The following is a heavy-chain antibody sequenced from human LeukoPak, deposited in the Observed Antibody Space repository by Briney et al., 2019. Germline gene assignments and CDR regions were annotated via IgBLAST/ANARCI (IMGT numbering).Heavy chain of an antibody. V-gene: IGHV3-11*01. CDR2: ISSSGNTI. J-gene: IGHJ4*02. CDR3: ARGRRKYYYGSGSYYTFPDY. CDR1: GFTFSDYY. Sequence: KTGGSLRLSCAASGFTFSDYYMSWIRQAPGKGLEWVSYISSSGNTIYYADSVKGRFTIARDNAKNSLYLQMNSLRAEDTAVYYCARGRRKYYYGSGSYYTFPDYWGQGTLVTVSS. D-gene: IGHD3-10*01.